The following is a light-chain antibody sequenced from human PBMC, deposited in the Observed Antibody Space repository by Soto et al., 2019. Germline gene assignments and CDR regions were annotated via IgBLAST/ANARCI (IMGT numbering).Light chain of an antibody. CDR2: DVS. CDR3: SSYTSSSTLVV. V-gene: IGLV2-14*01. Sequence: QSVLTQPASVSGSPGQSITISCTGTSSDVGGYNYVSWYQQHPGKAPKLMIYDVSNRPSGVSNRFSGSKSGNTASLTISGLQAEDEADYYCSSYTSSSTLVVFGGGNQLTVL. J-gene: IGLJ2*01. CDR1: SSDVGGYNY.